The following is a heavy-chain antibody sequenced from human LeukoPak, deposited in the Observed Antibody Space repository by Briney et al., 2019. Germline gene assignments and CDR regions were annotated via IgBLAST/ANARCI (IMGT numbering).Heavy chain of an antibody. J-gene: IGHJ4*02. D-gene: IGHD4/OR15-4a*01. CDR2: ISGSDGST. V-gene: IGHV3-23*01. CDR3: ARDSDYASGN. CDR1: GFTFGIYA. Sequence: GGSLRLSCAASGFTFGIYAMSWVRQAPGKGLEWVSAISGSDGSTNYADSVKGRFSVSRDNSKNTLYLQMKSLRAEDTAVYYCARDSDYASGNWGQGTLVTVSS.